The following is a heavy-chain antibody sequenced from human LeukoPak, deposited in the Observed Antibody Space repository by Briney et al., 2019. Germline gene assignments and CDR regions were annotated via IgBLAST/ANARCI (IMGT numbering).Heavy chain of an antibody. Sequence: SVKVSCKASGGTFSSYAIGWVRQAPGQGLEWMGGIIPIFGTANYAQKFQGRVTITADESTSTAYMELSSLRSEDTAVYYCARDWPTGSSGWYETNWFDPWGQGTLVTVSS. J-gene: IGHJ5*02. CDR1: GGTFSSYA. V-gene: IGHV1-69*13. CDR2: IIPIFGTA. D-gene: IGHD6-19*01. CDR3: ARDWPTGSSGWYETNWFDP.